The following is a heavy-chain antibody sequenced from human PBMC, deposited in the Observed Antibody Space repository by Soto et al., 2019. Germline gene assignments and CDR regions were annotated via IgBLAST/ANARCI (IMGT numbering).Heavy chain of an antibody. D-gene: IGHD7-27*01. J-gene: IGHJ5*02. Sequence: EVQLVQSGAEVRKPGESLKISCKGSGYRFTNYWIAWVRQMPGQGLEWMGIIYPGDSDTRYSPSFQGQVTISADKSINTAYLQWGSLKASDTAMYYCARRGGTGDHTNWFDPWGQGTLVTVSS. V-gene: IGHV5-51*01. CDR1: GYRFTNYW. CDR2: IYPGDSDT. CDR3: ARRGGTGDHTNWFDP.